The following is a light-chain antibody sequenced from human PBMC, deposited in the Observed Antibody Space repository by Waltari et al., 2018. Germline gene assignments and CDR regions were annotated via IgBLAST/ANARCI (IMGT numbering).Light chain of an antibody. V-gene: IGLV2-14*01. Sequence: HSALTQPASVSGSPGQSLTISCTGTSSDVGGYNYVSWYQQHPGNAPKLMIFEVSNRPSGVSSRFSGSKSGNTASLTISGLQAEDEADYYCSSYVSSDTLELFGGGTSLTVL. J-gene: IGLJ2*01. CDR1: SSDVGGYNY. CDR3: SSYVSSDTLEL. CDR2: EVS.